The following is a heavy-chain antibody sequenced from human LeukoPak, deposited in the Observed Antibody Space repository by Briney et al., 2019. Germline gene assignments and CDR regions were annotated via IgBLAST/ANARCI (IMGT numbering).Heavy chain of an antibody. D-gene: IGHD6-13*01. Sequence: GGSLGLSCAASGFIFSGYGMHWVRQAPGKGLQWVTFIRYEGSNKYYADSVKGRFTISRDNSKNTLYLQMNSLRVEDTTVYYCAKEPDVAAAGIDYWGQGTLVTVSS. V-gene: IGHV3-30*02. CDR3: AKEPDVAAAGIDY. CDR1: GFIFSGYG. CDR2: IRYEGSNK. J-gene: IGHJ4*02.